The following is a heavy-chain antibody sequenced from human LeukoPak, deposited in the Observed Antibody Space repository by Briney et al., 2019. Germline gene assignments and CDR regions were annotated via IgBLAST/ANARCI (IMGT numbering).Heavy chain of an antibody. CDR3: ARGGDGSIYGLVY. Sequence: GGSLRLSCTASGFTLSSFWRNWVRQAPGKGLEWVANIKQDGSEKYYVDSVKGRFTISRDNAKNSLYLQMSSLRAEDTAVYYCARGGDGSIYGLVYWGQGTLVTVSS. V-gene: IGHV3-7*02. J-gene: IGHJ4*02. D-gene: IGHD3/OR15-3a*01. CDR2: IKQDGSEK. CDR1: GFTLSSFW.